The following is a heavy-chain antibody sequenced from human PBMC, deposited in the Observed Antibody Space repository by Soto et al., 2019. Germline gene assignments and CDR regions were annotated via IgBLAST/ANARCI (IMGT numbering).Heavy chain of an antibody. V-gene: IGHV3-30*04. CDR3: AREGYSSGHAPSFDY. CDR2: ISFDENK. D-gene: IGHD3-22*01. J-gene: IGHJ4*02. Sequence: GGSLRLSCAASGFTFSGYIFHWVSQAPGKGLEWVAGISFDENKHYADSVKGRFTISRDSSENTLYLQMDSLRADDTAVYYCAREGYSSGHAPSFDYWGQGALVTVSS. CDR1: GFTFSGYI.